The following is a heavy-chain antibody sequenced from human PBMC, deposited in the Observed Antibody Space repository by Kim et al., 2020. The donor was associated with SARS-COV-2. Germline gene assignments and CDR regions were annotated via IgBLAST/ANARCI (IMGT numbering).Heavy chain of an antibody. CDR2: IYYSGST. J-gene: IGHJ4*02. CDR3: ARDTAMDYLDY. CDR1: GGSISSSSYY. V-gene: IGHV4-39*07. Sequence: SETLSLTCTVSGGSISSSSYYWGWIRQPPGKGLEWIGSIYYSGSTYYNPSLKSRVTISVDTSKNQFSLKLSSVTAADTAVYYCARDTAMDYLDYWGQGTLVTVSS. D-gene: IGHD5-18*01.